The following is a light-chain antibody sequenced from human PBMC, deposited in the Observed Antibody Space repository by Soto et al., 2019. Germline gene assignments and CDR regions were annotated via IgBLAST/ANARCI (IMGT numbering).Light chain of an antibody. V-gene: IGLV2-23*02. CDR1: SSDVGGYNY. Sequence: QSALTQPASVSGSPGQSITISCTGTSSDVGGYNYVSWYQLHPGKAPKLMIHEVSERPSGLSNRFSGSKSGNTASLTISGLQAEDEADYYCCSYAGSFTYVFGTGTKLTVL. CDR2: EVS. CDR3: CSYAGSFTYV. J-gene: IGLJ1*01.